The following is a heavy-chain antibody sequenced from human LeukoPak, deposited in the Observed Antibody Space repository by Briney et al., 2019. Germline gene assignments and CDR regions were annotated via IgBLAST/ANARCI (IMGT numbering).Heavy chain of an antibody. J-gene: IGHJ4*02. CDR3: AKGGCSSTSCPADY. Sequence: AGRSLRLSCAASGFTFSSYAMHWVRQAPGKGLEWVAVISYDGSNKYYADSVKGRFTISRDNSKNTLYLQMNSLRAEDTAVYYCAKGGCSSTSCPADYWGQGTLVTVSS. CDR1: GFTFSSYA. D-gene: IGHD2-2*01. CDR2: ISYDGSNK. V-gene: IGHV3-30-3*01.